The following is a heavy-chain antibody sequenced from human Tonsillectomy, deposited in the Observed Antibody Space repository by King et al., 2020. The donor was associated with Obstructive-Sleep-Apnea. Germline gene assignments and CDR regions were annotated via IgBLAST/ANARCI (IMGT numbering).Heavy chain of an antibody. CDR2: IYYSGST. J-gene: IGHJ3*02. D-gene: IGHD2-21*01. CDR3: ARGGAYCNGDCYNTFDI. Sequence: MQLQESGPGLVKPSETLSLTCTVSGGSISSYYCSWIRQPPGKGLEWIGYIYYSGSTNYNPSLKSRVTISVDTSKNQFSLKLSSMTASDTAVYYCARGGAYCNGDCYNTFDIWGQGTKVSVSS. CDR1: GGSISSYY. V-gene: IGHV4-59*01.